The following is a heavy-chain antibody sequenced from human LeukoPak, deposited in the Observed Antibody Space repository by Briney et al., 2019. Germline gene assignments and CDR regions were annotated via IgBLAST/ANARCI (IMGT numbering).Heavy chain of an antibody. Sequence: GGSLRLSCAASGFTFSSYAMHWVRQAPGKGLEWVAVISYDGSNKYYADSVKGRFTISRDNSKNTLCLQMNSLRAEDTAVYYCARGFSIVDTAMVSFDYWGQGTLVTVSS. CDR3: ARGFSIVDTAMVSFDY. CDR2: ISYDGSNK. D-gene: IGHD5-18*01. V-gene: IGHV3-30-3*01. J-gene: IGHJ4*02. CDR1: GFTFSSYA.